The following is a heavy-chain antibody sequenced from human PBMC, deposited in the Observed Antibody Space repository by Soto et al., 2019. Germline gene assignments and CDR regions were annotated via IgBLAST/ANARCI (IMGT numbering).Heavy chain of an antibody. V-gene: IGHV1-18*01. CDR2: ISANNNNT. CDR1: GYTFVNYG. Sequence: ASVKVSCKASGYTFVNYGITWVRQAPGQGLEWMGWISANNNNTNYAQKFQGRVTMTTDTSTSTAYMELRSLRSDDTAVFYCARDRSGSSRKYYYYYDMDVWGQGTTVTVSS. CDR3: ARDRSGSSRKYYYYYDMDV. J-gene: IGHJ6*02. D-gene: IGHD1-26*01.